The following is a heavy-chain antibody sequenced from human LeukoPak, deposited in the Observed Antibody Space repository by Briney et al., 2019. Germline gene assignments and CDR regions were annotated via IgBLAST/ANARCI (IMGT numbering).Heavy chain of an antibody. V-gene: IGHV5-51*01. CDR2: IYPGDSDT. CDR1: GYSFTTLW. Sequence: GESLKISSKGSGYSFTTLWSGWVRQMPGKGLEWWGCIYPGDSDTTYSPSFQGQITISADKSISTAYLQWSSLKASDTATYYCARTIDTYGGLDIWGKGTMVTVSS. J-gene: IGHJ3*02. CDR3: ARTIDTYGGLDI. D-gene: IGHD2-8*01.